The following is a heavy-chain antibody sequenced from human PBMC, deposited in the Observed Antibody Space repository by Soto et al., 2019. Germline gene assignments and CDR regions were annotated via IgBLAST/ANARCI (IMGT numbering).Heavy chain of an antibody. J-gene: IGHJ3*02. V-gene: IGHV3-9*01. CDR2: ISWNSGSI. Sequence: GGSLRLSCAASGFTFDDYAMHWVRQAPGKGLEWVSGISWNSGSIGYADSVKGRFTISRDNAKNSLYLQMNSLRAEDTALYYCAKSKARYIVVVVAATDDAFDIWGQGTMVTVSS. D-gene: IGHD2-15*01. CDR3: AKSKARYIVVVVAATDDAFDI. CDR1: GFTFDDYA.